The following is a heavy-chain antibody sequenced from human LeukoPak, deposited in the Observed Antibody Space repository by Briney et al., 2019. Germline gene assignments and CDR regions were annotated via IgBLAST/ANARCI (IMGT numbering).Heavy chain of an antibody. CDR3: ARLYPTTLTSYSSSL. CDR1: GGTFSSYA. Sequence: SVKVSCKASGGTFSSYAISWVPQAPGQGLEWMGRIIPIFGTANYARKFQGRVTITTDESTSTAYMELSSLRSGDTAVYYCARLYPTTLTSYSSSLWGQGTLVTVSS. J-gene: IGHJ4*02. CDR2: IIPIFGTA. D-gene: IGHD6-13*01. V-gene: IGHV1-69*05.